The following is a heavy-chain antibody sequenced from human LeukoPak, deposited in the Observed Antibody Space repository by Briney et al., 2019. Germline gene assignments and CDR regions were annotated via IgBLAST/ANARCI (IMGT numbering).Heavy chain of an antibody. V-gene: IGHV3-66*02. CDR1: GFTVSSNY. CDR3: ARDDVASVFDY. CDR2: IYSGGNT. J-gene: IGHJ4*02. Sequence: GGSLRLSCAATGFTVSSNYMTWVRQAPGKGLEWVSVIYSGGNTYYADSVKGRFTISRANSKNTLYLQMNSLRAEDTAIYYCARDDVASVFDYWGQGTLVTVSS. D-gene: IGHD3-16*01.